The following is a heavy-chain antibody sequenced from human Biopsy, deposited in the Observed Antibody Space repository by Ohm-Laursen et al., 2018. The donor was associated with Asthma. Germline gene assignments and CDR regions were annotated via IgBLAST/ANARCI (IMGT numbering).Heavy chain of an antibody. Sequence: SLRLSCAASGFTFGDYWMSWVRQVPGRGLEWVANIKHDGSENNHVDSLKGRFTISRDNVRNRLHLQMSSLRPDDSAAYHCAKDRFDNSVTSKYYYYGIDVWGQGTTVTVSS. D-gene: IGHD3-16*01. J-gene: IGHJ6*02. CDR1: GFTFGDYW. CDR3: AKDRFDNSVTSKYYYYGIDV. CDR2: IKHDGSEN. V-gene: IGHV3-7*01.